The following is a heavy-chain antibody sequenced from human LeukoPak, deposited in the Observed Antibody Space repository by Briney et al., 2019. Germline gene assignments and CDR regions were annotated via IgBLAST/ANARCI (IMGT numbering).Heavy chain of an antibody. CDR2: IYYSGST. CDR1: GGSISSYY. V-gene: IGHV4-59*01. Sequence: SETLSLTCTVSGGSISSYYWSWIRQPPGKGLEWIGYIYYSGSTIYNPSLKSRVTISVDTSKNQFSLKPSSVTAADTAVYYCARVSGYYDSSGYYNYYGMDVWGQGTTVTVSS. J-gene: IGHJ6*02. CDR3: ARVSGYYDSSGYYNYYGMDV. D-gene: IGHD3-22*01.